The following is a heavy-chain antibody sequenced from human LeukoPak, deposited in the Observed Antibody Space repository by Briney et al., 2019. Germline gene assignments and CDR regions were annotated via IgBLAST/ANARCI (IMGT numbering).Heavy chain of an antibody. D-gene: IGHD6-13*01. V-gene: IGHV3-23*01. CDR3: AKDLHTETAAGDY. J-gene: IGHJ4*02. CDR1: GFTFSSYA. Sequence: GESLRLSCAASGFTFSSYAMSWVRQAPGKGLEWVSAISGSGGSTYYADSVKGRFTISRDNSKITLYLQMNSLRAEDTAVYYCAKDLHTETAAGDYWGQGTLVTVSS. CDR2: ISGSGGST.